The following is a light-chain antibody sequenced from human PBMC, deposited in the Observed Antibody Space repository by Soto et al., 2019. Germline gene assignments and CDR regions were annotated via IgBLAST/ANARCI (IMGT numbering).Light chain of an antibody. Sequence: DILMTQSPDSLAVSRGDGAHINCRASQSLSSINLAWFQQKHGQAPRLLIYGTSSRATGIPDRFSGSGYGTDFNLTISSLETEDFAFYYCQQRNSWPLTFGGGTKVDIK. CDR2: GTS. CDR1: QSLSSIN. CDR3: QQRNSWPLT. V-gene: IGKV3D-20*02. J-gene: IGKJ4*01.